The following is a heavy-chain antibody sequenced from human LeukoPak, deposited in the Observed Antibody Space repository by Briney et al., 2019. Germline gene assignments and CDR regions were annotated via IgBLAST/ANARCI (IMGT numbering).Heavy chain of an antibody. D-gene: IGHD6-13*01. CDR3: AWTGGYSSSWYEGFPVDV. J-gene: IGHJ6*04. CDR1: GYTFTSYD. CDR2: MNPNSGNT. Sequence: ASVKVSCKASGYTFTSYDINGVRQATGQGLEWMGWMNPNSGNTGYAQKFQGRVTMTRNTSISTAYMELSSLRSEDTAVYYCAWTGGYSSSWYEGFPVDVWGKGTTVTASS. V-gene: IGHV1-8*01.